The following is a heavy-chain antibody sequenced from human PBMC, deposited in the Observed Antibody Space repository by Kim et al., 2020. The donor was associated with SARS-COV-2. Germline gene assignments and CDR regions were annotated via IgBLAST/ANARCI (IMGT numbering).Heavy chain of an antibody. CDR3: ERWTSTAYY. J-gene: IGHJ4*02. CDR2: GTDK. Sequence: GTDKHYVDCVKGRFTIARDNAKSSLYLQMNGLRAEDTAVYYCERWTSTAYYCGQGTLVTVSS. V-gene: IGHV3-7*01. D-gene: IGHD2-2*01.